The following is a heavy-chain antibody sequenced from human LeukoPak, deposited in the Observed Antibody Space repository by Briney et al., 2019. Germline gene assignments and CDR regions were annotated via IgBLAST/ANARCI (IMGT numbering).Heavy chain of an antibody. CDR2: ISLTGLT. CDR3: SRENGAFSPFGY. CDR1: GGSISNYNW. J-gene: IGHJ4*02. D-gene: IGHD2-8*01. V-gene: IGHV4-4*02. Sequence: SDTLSLTCGVSGGSISNYNWWSWVRQPPGQGLEWIGEISLTGLTHYNPSLESRLTVSLDKSKNQHSLNLTSVPAADTAVYYCSRENGAFSPFGYWGQGTLVTVLS.